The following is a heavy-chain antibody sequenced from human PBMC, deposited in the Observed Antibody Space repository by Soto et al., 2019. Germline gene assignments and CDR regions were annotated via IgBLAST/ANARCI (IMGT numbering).Heavy chain of an antibody. CDR3: ARGGYSSGWSLVYYYGMDV. D-gene: IGHD6-19*01. CDR1: VYTFTSYG. CDR2: ISAYNGNT. V-gene: IGHV1-18*04. Sequence: XSVKVSCKASVYTFTSYGISWVRQAPGQGLEWMGWISAYNGNTNYAQKLQGRVTMTTDTSTSTAYMELRSPRSDDTAVYYCARGGYSSGWSLVYYYGMDVWRQGTTATVSS. J-gene: IGHJ6*02.